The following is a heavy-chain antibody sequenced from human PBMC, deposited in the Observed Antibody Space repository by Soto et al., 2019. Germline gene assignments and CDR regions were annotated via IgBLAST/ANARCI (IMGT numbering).Heavy chain of an antibody. CDR1: GGSINGYS. CDR2: IHYNGNT. CDR3: AREGNLGRWIQPLDS. D-gene: IGHD2-2*03. V-gene: IGHV4-59*01. Sequence: SETLSLTCTVSGGSINGYSWSWIRQPPGKGLEWIGNIHYNGNTKYSPSLKSRVTMSVDTSKNHFSLKLISVTTADTAVYFCAREGNLGRWIQPLDSWGQGTLVTVSS. J-gene: IGHJ4*02.